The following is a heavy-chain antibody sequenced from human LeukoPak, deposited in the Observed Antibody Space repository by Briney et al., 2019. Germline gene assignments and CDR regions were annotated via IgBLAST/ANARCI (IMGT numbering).Heavy chain of an antibody. V-gene: IGHV3-21*01. CDR3: ARGVSFRMVGTATDFDY. Sequence: PGGSLRLSCAASGFTFSSFSMNWVRQAPGRGLEWVSTITSGSGYIQYADSVKGRFTVSRDNAKNSLYLQMNSLRAEDTAVYFCARGVSFRMVGTATDFDYWGQGTLVTVSS. D-gene: IGHD2-21*02. CDR2: ITSGSGYI. J-gene: IGHJ4*02. CDR1: GFTFSSFS.